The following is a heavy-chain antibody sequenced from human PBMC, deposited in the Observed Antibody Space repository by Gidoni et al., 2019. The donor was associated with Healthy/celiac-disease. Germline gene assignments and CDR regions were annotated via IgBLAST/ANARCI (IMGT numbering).Heavy chain of an antibody. CDR1: GGTFSSYT. CDR3: ARDDSSGYYPTYYFDY. CDR2: IIPILGIA. Sequence: QVQLVQSGAEVKKPGSSVKVSCKASGGTFSSYTISWVRQAPGQGLEWMGRIIPILGIANYAQKFQGRVTITADKSTSTAYMELSSLRSEDTAVYYCARDDSSGYYPTYYFDYWGQGTLVTVSS. J-gene: IGHJ4*02. V-gene: IGHV1-69*08. D-gene: IGHD3-22*01.